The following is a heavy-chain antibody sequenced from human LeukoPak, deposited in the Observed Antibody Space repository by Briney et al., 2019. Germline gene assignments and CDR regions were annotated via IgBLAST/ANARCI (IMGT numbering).Heavy chain of an antibody. V-gene: IGHV3-30-3*01. CDR3: ARDGGYSYGTPVDV. J-gene: IGHJ6*02. CDR1: GFNVSGNY. D-gene: IGHD5-18*01. CDR2: ISYDGSNK. Sequence: QPGGSLRLSCAASGFNVSGNYIICVRQAPGKGLEWVAVISYDGSNKYYADSVKGRFTISRDNSKNTLYLQMNSLRAEDTAVYYCARDGGYSYGTPVDVWGQGTTVTVSS.